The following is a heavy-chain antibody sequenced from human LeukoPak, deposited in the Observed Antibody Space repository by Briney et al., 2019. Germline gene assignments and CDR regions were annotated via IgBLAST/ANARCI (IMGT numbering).Heavy chain of an antibody. D-gene: IGHD4-17*01. Sequence: GGSLRLSCVASGFTFRTYNMNWVRQAPGKGLEWVSFISKTTAKIYYGDGVRGRFTISRDNAKNSIHLQMCSLRVEDSGVYYCVRGDGDLFDFWGQGTLVSVST. CDR2: ISKTTAKI. V-gene: IGHV3-21*06. CDR1: GFTFRTYN. J-gene: IGHJ4*02. CDR3: VRGDGDLFDF.